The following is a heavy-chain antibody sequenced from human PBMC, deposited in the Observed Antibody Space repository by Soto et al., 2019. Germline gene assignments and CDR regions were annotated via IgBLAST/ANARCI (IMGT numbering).Heavy chain of an antibody. Sequence: EVQLLEFGGGLVQPGGSLRLSCAASGFTFSSYAISWVRQAPGKGLEWVSAISNAGGSTYYADSVKGRFTISRDNSKNTLYLQMNSLSAEDTAVYYCAKRLDGSGFIPFDYWGQGTLLTVSS. J-gene: IGHJ4*02. D-gene: IGHD3-22*01. CDR1: GFTFSSYA. CDR3: AKRLDGSGFIPFDY. CDR2: ISNAGGST. V-gene: IGHV3-23*01.